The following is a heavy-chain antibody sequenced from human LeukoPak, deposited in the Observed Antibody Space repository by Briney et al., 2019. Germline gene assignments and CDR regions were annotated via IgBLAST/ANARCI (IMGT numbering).Heavy chain of an antibody. CDR3: ARDSNLSTLDY. CDR2: IRSKPNSYAT. J-gene: IGHJ4*02. V-gene: IGHV3-73*01. Sequence: SGGSLRLSCAASGFTFSGSAMHWVRQASGKGLEWVGRIRSKPNSYATVYAASVKGRFTISRDDSKNTLYLQMNSLRAEDTAVYYCARDSNLSTLDYWGQGTLVTVSS. CDR1: GFTFSGSA.